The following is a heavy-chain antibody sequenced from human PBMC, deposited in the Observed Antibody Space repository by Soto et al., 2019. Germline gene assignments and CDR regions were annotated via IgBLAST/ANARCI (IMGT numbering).Heavy chain of an antibody. V-gene: IGHV1-69*08. CDR3: ARDGYSSTGFLYFDY. CDR2: IIPILGIA. CDR1: GGTFSGYT. Sequence: QVQLVQSGAEVKKPGSSVKVSCKASGGTFSGYTISWVRQAPGQGLEWMGRIIPILGIANYAQKFQGRVTITADKSTSTAYMELSSLRSEDTAVYYCARDGYSSTGFLYFDYWGQGTLVTVSS. D-gene: IGHD6-13*01. J-gene: IGHJ4*02.